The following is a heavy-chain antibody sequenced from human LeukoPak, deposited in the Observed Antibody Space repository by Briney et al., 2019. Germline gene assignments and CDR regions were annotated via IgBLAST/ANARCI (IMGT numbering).Heavy chain of an antibody. J-gene: IGHJ3*02. CDR3: ARAPYYDSRGPGAFDI. Sequence: KSSETLSLTCTVSGGSISRYYWSWIRQPPGKGLEWIGYIYYSGSTNYNPSLKSRVTTSIDTSKNQFSLKLTSVTAADTAVYYCARAPYYDSRGPGAFDIWGQGTMVTVSS. D-gene: IGHD3-22*01. V-gene: IGHV4-59*01. CDR2: IYYSGST. CDR1: GGSISRYY.